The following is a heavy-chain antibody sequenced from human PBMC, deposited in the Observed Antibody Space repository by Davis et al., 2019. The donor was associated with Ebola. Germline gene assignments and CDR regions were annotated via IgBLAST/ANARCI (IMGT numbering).Heavy chain of an antibody. J-gene: IGHJ6*02. V-gene: IGHV3-7*03. CDR1: GFTSSSYW. CDR2: IKQDGGEK. D-gene: IGHD6-19*01. CDR3: ARVIHGRVQWLYYHYGMDV. Sequence: GESLKISCAASGFTSSSYWMSWVRQAPGKGLEWVANIKQDGGEKNYVDSVEGRLTISRDNAKNSLFLQMNGLRAEDTAVYYCARVIHGRVQWLYYHYGMDVWGQGTTVTVSS.